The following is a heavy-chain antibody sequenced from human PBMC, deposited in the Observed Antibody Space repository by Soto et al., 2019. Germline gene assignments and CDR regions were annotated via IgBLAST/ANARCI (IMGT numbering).Heavy chain of an antibody. CDR1: GGTFSTHA. CDR3: ARSITTEVSVFDI. D-gene: IGHD3-3*01. V-gene: IGHV1-69*10. J-gene: IGHJ3*02. CDR2: VIPVLDVT. Sequence: GASVKVSCKASGGTFSTHAISWVRQAPGQGPEWMGAVIPVLDVTTYARKFQGRVTITADESASTAYMELSSLGSVDTAMYYCARSITTEVSVFDIWGQGTMVTVSS.